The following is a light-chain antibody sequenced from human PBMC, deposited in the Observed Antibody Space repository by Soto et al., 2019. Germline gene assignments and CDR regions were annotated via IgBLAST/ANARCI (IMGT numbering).Light chain of an antibody. CDR2: AAS. CDR3: QNYKTAPWT. V-gene: IGKV1-27*01. CDR1: QGIGYY. J-gene: IGKJ1*01. Sequence: DIQMTQSPSSLSSSVADIVTISGRASQGIGYYLAWYQQKPGEAPKLLISAASSLQSGVPSHFSGSGSGTVFTLTISSLQPEDVATYYCQNYKTAPWTFGQGTKVDIK.